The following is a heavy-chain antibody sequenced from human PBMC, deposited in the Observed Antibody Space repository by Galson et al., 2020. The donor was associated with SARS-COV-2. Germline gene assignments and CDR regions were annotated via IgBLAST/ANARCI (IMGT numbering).Heavy chain of an antibody. CDR3: ARVGGNDGWNWFDP. CDR2: IYYSGST. D-gene: IGHD1-1*01. V-gene: IGHV4-59*01. Sequence: SETLSLTCTVSGGSISSYYWSWIRQPPGKGLEWIGYIYYSGSTNYNPSLKSRVSMSVDTSENQFSLKLNSVTAADTAVYYCARVGGNDGWNWFDPWGQGTLVTVSS. CDR1: GGSISSYY. J-gene: IGHJ5*02.